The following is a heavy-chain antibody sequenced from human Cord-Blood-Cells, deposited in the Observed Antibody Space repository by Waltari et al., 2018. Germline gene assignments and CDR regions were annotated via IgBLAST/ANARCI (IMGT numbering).Heavy chain of an antibody. D-gene: IGHD1-26*01. CDR3: AKVYSGSSYFDY. V-gene: IGHV3-23*04. CDR2: ISGRGGST. Sequence: EVQLVESGGGLVQPGGSLRLSCAASGFTFSRYAMSWVRQAPGKGLECVSAISGRGGSTYYADSVKGRFTISRDNSKNTLYLQMNSLRAEDTAVYYCAKVYSGSSYFDYWGQGTLVTVSS. J-gene: IGHJ4*02. CDR1: GFTFSRYA.